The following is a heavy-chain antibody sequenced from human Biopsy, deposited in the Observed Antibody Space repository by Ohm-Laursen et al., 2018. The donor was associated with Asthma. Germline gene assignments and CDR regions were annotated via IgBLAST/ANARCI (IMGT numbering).Heavy chain of an antibody. CDR2: HDHEEGGT. CDR1: GYSLTDLS. Sequence: SVKVSCKFSGYSLTDLSMHWVRQAPGQGLEWMGGHDHEEGGTVNARRFQGRVTMTEDTSTDTAYMELSSLTSDDTAVYYCASDFPKDYVRYNFQFWGQGTLVTVSS. V-gene: IGHV1-24*01. D-gene: IGHD4-17*01. J-gene: IGHJ4*02. CDR3: ASDFPKDYVRYNFQF.